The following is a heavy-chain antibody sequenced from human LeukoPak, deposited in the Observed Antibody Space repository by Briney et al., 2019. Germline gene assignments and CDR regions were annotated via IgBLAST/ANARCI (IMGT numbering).Heavy chain of an antibody. V-gene: IGHV3-66*01. Sequence: GGSLRLSCTASGFTFSIYAMHWVRQAPGRGLEWVSVLYSGGTTYYADSVKGRFTISRDNSKNTLYLQMNSLRAEDTAVYYGAMDSSWLPLKFDYWGQGTLVTVST. CDR1: GFTFSIYA. CDR2: LYSGGTT. CDR3: AMDSSWLPLKFDY. D-gene: IGHD5-24*01. J-gene: IGHJ4*02.